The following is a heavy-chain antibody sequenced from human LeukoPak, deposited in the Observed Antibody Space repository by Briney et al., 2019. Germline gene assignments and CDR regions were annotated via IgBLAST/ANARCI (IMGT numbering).Heavy chain of an antibody. CDR1: GFTFSSDS. D-gene: IGHD2-15*01. J-gene: IGHJ4*02. V-gene: IGHV3-21*01. Sequence: PGGCLRPSCAASGFTFSSDSMKWVRQAPGRGLGWVSSIRSSSIYIFYANSVKGRFTSSRDNAKNSLYLQMNSLKAEDRAVYYCACAVVVAVVGGGLDYGGQGTLVTVSS. CDR2: IRSSSIYI. CDR3: ACAVVVAVVGGGLDY.